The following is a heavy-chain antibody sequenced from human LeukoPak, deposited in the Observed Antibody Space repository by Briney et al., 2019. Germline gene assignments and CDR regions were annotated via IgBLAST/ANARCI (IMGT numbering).Heavy chain of an antibody. J-gene: IGHJ4*02. CDR3: AKDRHRYCSSTSCMYYFDY. CDR2: VSSSGAAV. V-gene: IGHV3-11*04. Sequence: PGGSLRLSCAASGFSFSDYYMSWIRQSPGKGLEWLSYVSSSGAAVHYADSVKGRFTISRDNSKNTLYLQMNSLRAEDTAVYYCAKDRHRYCSSTSCMYYFDYWGQGTLVTVSS. CDR1: GFSFSDYY. D-gene: IGHD2-2*01.